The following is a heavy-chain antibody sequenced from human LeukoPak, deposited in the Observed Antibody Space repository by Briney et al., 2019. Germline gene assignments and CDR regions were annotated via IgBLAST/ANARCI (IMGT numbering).Heavy chain of an antibody. J-gene: IGHJ4*02. D-gene: IGHD4-17*01. CDR1: GGSISSYY. Sequence: SETLSLTCTVSGGSISSYYWSWIRQPPGKGLEWIGYIYYSGSTNYNPSLKSRVTISVDTSKNQFSLKLSSVTAADTAVYYCARGTTVTTVDYWGQGTLVTVSS. CDR2: IYYSGST. CDR3: ARGTTVTTVDY. V-gene: IGHV4-59*01.